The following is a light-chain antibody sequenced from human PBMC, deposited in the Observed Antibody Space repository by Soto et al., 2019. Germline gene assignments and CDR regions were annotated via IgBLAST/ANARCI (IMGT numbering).Light chain of an antibody. Sequence: DIQMTQSPSSVSASVGDRVTISCRASEDINSRLAWYQQKPGNAPKLLIYAAFILQSGVPSRFSGYGSGTDFTLSISSLQPEDFATYYCQQAASFPITFGQGTRLEIK. CDR1: EDINSR. CDR2: AAF. V-gene: IGKV1-12*01. CDR3: QQAASFPIT. J-gene: IGKJ5*01.